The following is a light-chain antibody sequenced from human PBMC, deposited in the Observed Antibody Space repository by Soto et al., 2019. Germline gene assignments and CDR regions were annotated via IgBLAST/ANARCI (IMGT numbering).Light chain of an antibody. CDR3: QQFDSVPLT. CDR2: DTS. CDR1: HDIGTY. V-gene: IGKV1-33*01. Sequence: DVQMTQSPSSLSASVGDRVTITCQASHDIGTYLNWYQHKPGKAPKLLNFDTSHLATGVPARFSGSGSDTYFTFTITTLQAEDFAAYYCQQFDSVPLTFGGGTHVEI. J-gene: IGKJ4*01.